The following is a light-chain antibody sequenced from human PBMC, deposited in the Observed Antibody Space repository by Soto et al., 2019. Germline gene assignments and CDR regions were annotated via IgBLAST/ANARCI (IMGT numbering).Light chain of an antibody. V-gene: IGLV2-11*01. Sequence: QSALTQPRSVSGSPGQAVTISCTGTSSDVGGYKYVSWYQQHPGKAPKVVIYDVSKRPSGVPDRFSGSKSGSTASLTISGLQAEDEADYYCCSHAGSYTYVFGTGTKVTVL. CDR2: DVS. CDR1: SSDVGGYKY. J-gene: IGLJ1*01. CDR3: CSHAGSYTYV.